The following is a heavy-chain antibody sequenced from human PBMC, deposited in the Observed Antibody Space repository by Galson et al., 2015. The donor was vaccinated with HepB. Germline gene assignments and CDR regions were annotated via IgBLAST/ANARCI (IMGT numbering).Heavy chain of an antibody. J-gene: IGHJ6*03. CDR3: ASWVGIAAAGPVFPDYYYYMDV. V-gene: IGHV1-46*01. CDR1: GYTFTSYY. Sequence: SVKVSCKASGYTFTSYYMHWVRQAPGQGLEWMGIINPSGGSTSYAQKFQGRVTMTRDTSTSTVYMELSSLRSEDTAVYYCASWVGIAAAGPVFPDYYYYMDVRGKGTTVTVSS. CDR2: INPSGGST. D-gene: IGHD6-13*01.